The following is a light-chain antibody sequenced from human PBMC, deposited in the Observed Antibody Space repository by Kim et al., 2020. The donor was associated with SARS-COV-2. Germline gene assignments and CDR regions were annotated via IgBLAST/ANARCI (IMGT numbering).Light chain of an antibody. CDR2: QDD. V-gene: IGLV3-1*01. CDR3: QAWDSSTAV. Sequence: VSPGQTARITCSGDKFNERYITWYQHNPGQSPVLVIYQDDKRPSGIPERFSASSSGNTATLTISGTQAMDEADYYCQAWDSSTAVFGGGTQLTVL. CDR1: KFNERY. J-gene: IGLJ3*02.